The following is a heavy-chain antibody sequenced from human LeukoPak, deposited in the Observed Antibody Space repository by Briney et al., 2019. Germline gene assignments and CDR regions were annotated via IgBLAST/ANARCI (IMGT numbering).Heavy chain of an antibody. V-gene: IGHV1-2*02. Sequence: ASVKVSCKASGYTFTNYGLSWVRQAPGQGLEWMGWINPNSGGTNYAQKFQGRVTMTRDTSISTAYMELSRLRSDDTAVYYCARRPAEYSSSEFDPWGQGTLVTVSS. D-gene: IGHD6-6*01. CDR1: GYTFTNYG. CDR3: ARRPAEYSSSEFDP. CDR2: INPNSGGT. J-gene: IGHJ5*02.